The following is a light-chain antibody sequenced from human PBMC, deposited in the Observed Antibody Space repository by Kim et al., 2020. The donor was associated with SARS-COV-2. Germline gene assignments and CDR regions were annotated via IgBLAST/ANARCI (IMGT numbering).Light chain of an antibody. CDR1: QGISNY. J-gene: IGKJ4*01. CDR2: AAS. Sequence: DIQMTQSPSSLSASVGDRVTITCRASQGISNYLAWYQQKPGKVPKLLIYAASTLQSGVPSRFSGSGSGTDFTLTISSLQPEDVATYYCLKYNSALTFGGRTKVDI. CDR3: LKYNSALT. V-gene: IGKV1-27*01.